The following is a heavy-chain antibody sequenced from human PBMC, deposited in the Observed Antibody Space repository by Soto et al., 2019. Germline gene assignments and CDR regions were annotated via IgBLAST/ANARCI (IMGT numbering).Heavy chain of an antibody. CDR2: IRSKTDGGTT. CDR3: SYDSYRGDY. D-gene: IGHD3-22*01. CDR1: GITFSDAW. V-gene: IGHV3-15*02. Sequence: EVQLVESGGALVKPGGSLSLSCAASGITFSDAWMGWVSQAPGKGLEWVGRIRSKTDGGTTDYAAPVKGRFTISRDDSKNTLYLQMNNRKTDDTAVYYCSYDSYRGDYWGQGTLVTVSS. J-gene: IGHJ4*02.